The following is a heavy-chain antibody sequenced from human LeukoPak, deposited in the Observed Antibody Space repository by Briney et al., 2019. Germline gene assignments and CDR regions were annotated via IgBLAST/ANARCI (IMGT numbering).Heavy chain of an antibody. CDR3: ATVRSSGWYRATDVFDI. Sequence: ASVKVSCKVSGYTLTELSMHWVRQAPGKGLEWMGGFDPEDGETIYAQKFQGRVTMTEDTSTDTAYMELSSLRSEDTAVYYCATVRSSGWYRATDVFDIWGQGTMVTVSS. J-gene: IGHJ3*02. CDR1: GYTLTELS. D-gene: IGHD6-19*01. V-gene: IGHV1-24*01. CDR2: FDPEDGET.